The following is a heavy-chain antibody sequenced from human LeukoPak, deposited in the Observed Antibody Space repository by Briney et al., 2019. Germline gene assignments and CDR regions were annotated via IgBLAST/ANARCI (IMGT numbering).Heavy chain of an antibody. CDR2: INPSGST. V-gene: IGHV4-34*01. D-gene: IGHD3-10*01. J-gene: IGHJ4*02. CDR1: GGSFSSYY. Sequence: SETLSLTCAVYGGSFSSYYWSWIRQPPGKGLEWIGEINPSGSTNYNPSLKSRVTISVDTSKNQFSLKLSSVTAADTAVYYCARGLISPTPYYVWGQGTLVTVSS. CDR3: ARGLISPTPYYV.